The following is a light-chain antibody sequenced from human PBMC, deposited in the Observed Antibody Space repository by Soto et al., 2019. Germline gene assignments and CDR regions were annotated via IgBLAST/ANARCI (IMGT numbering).Light chain of an antibody. J-gene: IGKJ3*01. CDR3: QQYGSSSFT. V-gene: IGKV3-20*01. CDR2: GAS. CDR1: QSVSSNY. Sequence: EIVLTQSPGTLSLSPGERATLSCRASQSVSSNYLAWYQQKPGQAPRLLIYGASSRATGIPDRFSGSGSATDFPLTISRLEPEDFAVYYCQQYGSSSFTFGPGTKVDI.